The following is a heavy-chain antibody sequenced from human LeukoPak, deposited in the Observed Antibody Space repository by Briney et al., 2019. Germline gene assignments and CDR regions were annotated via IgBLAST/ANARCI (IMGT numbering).Heavy chain of an antibody. Sequence: SETLSLTCAVYGGSFSGYYWSWIRQPPGKGLEWIGEINHSGSTNYNPSLKSRVTISVDTSKNQFSLKLSSVTAADTAVCYCARGEWSWDYWGQGTLLTVSS. V-gene: IGHV4-34*01. J-gene: IGHJ4*02. D-gene: IGHD3-10*01. CDR1: GGSFSGYY. CDR3: ARGEWSWDY. CDR2: INHSGST.